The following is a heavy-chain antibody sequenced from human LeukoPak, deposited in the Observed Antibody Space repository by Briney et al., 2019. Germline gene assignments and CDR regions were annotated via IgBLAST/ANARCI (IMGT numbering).Heavy chain of an antibody. CDR1: GGSISSHF. Sequence: PETLSLTCTVSGGSISSHFWNWIRQPPGKGLEWIGYIYYSGSTNYNPSLKSRVTISVDRSKNQFSLKMSSVTAADTAVYYCARDIEAGDGYNYDSWGQGTLVTVSS. CDR3: ARDIEAGDGYNYDS. V-gene: IGHV4-59*11. D-gene: IGHD5-24*01. J-gene: IGHJ4*02. CDR2: IYYSGST.